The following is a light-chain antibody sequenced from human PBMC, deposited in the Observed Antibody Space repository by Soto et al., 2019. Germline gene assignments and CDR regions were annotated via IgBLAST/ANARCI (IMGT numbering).Light chain of an antibody. CDR1: QSVTSSY. Sequence: EIVLTQSPGTLSLSPGERATLSCRASQSVTSSYLAWYQQKPGQAPRLLIYGASIRATGIPDRFSGSGSGAYFTLTISRLEPEDCAVYYCQRYGSAPPWTFGPGTKVEIK. CDR2: GAS. J-gene: IGKJ1*01. V-gene: IGKV3-20*01. CDR3: QRYGSAPPWT.